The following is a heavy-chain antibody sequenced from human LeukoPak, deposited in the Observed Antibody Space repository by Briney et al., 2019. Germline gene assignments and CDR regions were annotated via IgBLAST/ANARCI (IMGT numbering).Heavy chain of an antibody. V-gene: IGHV3-73*01. CDR2: IRTKTNNYAT. D-gene: IGHD4-17*01. CDR3: TTDPNYGDYEGDY. Sequence: GGSLRLSCAASGFSFSDSAIHWVRQASGKGLEWVGRIRTKTNNYATAYNASVKGRFTISRDDSNNTAYLQMNSLKTEDTAVYYCTTDPNYGDYEGDYWGQGTLVTVSS. J-gene: IGHJ4*02. CDR1: GFSFSDSA.